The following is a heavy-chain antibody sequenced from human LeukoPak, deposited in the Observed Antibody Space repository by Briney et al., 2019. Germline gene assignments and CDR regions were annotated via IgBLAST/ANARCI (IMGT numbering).Heavy chain of an antibody. Sequence: GGLRLSCAASGFTFSSYSMNWVRQAPGKGLEWVSSISSSSSYIHYADSVKGRFTISRDNAKNSLYLQMNSLRAEDTAVYYCARSSYDSSGYWGQGTLVTVSS. V-gene: IGHV3-21*01. CDR2: ISSSSSYI. CDR1: GFTFSSYS. J-gene: IGHJ4*02. CDR3: ARSSYDSSGY. D-gene: IGHD3-22*01.